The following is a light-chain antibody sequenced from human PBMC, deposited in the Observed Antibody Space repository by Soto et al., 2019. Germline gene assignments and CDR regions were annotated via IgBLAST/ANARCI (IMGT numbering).Light chain of an antibody. CDR1: SSDVGGYNF. Sequence: QSALTQPASVSGSPGQSITISCIGTSSDVGGYNFVSWYQQHPGKAPKLMIYEVSNRPSGVSTRFSGSKSGNTASLTISGLQAEDEADYYCFSYRSSSTLIFGGGTKLTVL. J-gene: IGLJ2*01. V-gene: IGLV2-14*01. CDR2: EVS. CDR3: FSYRSSSTLI.